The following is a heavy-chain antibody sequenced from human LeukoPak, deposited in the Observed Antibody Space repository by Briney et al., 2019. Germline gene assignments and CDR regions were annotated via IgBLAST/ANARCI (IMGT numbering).Heavy chain of an antibody. V-gene: IGHV1-2*02. D-gene: IGHD2-2*01. CDR1: GSTFTGYY. CDR3: TTTTSVVVPAADHYYGMDV. J-gene: IGHJ6*02. CDR2: INPNSGGT. Sequence: ASVKVSCKASGSTFTGYYMHWVRQAPGQGLEWMGWINPNSGGTDYAQKFQGRVTMTRDTSLSTAYMELSRLRSDDTAVYYCTTTTSVVVPAADHYYGMDVWGQGTTVTVSS.